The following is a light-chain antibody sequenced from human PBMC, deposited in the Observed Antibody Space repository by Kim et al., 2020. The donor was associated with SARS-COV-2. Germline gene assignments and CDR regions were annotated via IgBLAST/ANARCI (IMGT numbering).Light chain of an antibody. CDR1: KLGDKY. CDR2: QDS. V-gene: IGLV3-1*01. Sequence: SYELTQPPSESVSPGQTASITCSGDKLGDKYACWYQQKPGQSPVLVIYQDSKRPSGIPERFSGSNSGNTATLTISGTQAMDEADYYCQAWDSSTRVFGGWTEVTV. CDR3: QAWDSSTRV. J-gene: IGLJ3*02.